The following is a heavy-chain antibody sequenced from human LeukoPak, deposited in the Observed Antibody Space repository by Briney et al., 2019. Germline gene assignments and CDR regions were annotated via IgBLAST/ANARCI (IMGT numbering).Heavy chain of an antibody. CDR3: AKSYDSSGYYYEQYFQH. J-gene: IGHJ1*01. Sequence: GGSLRLSCAASGFTFSNYDMPWVRQAPGKGLEWVAFIRYDGSNKNYADSVKGRFTISRDNSKNTLYLQMNSLRVDDTAVYYCAKSYDSSGYYYEQYFQHWGQGTLVTVSS. V-gene: IGHV3-30*02. CDR2: IRYDGSNK. CDR1: GFTFSNYD. D-gene: IGHD3-22*01.